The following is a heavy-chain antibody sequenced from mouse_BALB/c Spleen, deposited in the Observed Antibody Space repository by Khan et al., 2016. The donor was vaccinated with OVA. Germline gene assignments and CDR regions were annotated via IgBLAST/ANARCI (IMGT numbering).Heavy chain of an antibody. D-gene: IGHD3-2*02. V-gene: IGHV5-15*02. CDR2: ISSLAYNF. Sequence: EVALVESGGGLVQPGGSRKLSCAASGFTFSDYGMAWIRQGPGKGPEWITFISSLAYNFYYADTVTGRFPISTDTAKNTLYLEMKRLGSEDTAMYYCARIGSGGFSYWGQGTLVTVSA. CDR3: ARIGSGGFSY. CDR1: GFTFSDYG. J-gene: IGHJ3*01.